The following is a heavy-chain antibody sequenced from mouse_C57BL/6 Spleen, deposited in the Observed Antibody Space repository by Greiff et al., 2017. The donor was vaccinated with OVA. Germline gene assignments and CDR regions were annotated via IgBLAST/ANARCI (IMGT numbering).Heavy chain of an antibody. CDR2: IWSDGST. CDR1: GFSLTSYG. CDR3: ARQGGYDVGAMDY. Sequence: VQLQQSGPGLVAPSQSLSITCTVSGFSLTSYGVHWVRQPPGKGLEWLVVIWSDGSTTYNSALKSRLSISKDNSKSQVFLKMNSLQTDDTAMYYCARQGGYDVGAMDYWGQGTSVTVSS. D-gene: IGHD2-2*01. V-gene: IGHV2-6-1*01. J-gene: IGHJ4*01.